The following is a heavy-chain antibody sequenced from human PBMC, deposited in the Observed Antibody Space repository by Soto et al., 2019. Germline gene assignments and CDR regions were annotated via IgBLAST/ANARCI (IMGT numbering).Heavy chain of an antibody. V-gene: IGHV3-74*01. D-gene: IGHD3-22*01. CDR3: ARALTYYYDIDY. Sequence: GGSLRLSCAASGFTFSSYWMHWVRQAPGKGLVWVSRINSDGSRTTYADSVKGRFTISRGNAKNMLHLQMNSLRAEDTAVYYCARALTYYYDIDYWGQGTLVTVSS. J-gene: IGHJ4*02. CDR2: INSDGSRT. CDR1: GFTFSSYW.